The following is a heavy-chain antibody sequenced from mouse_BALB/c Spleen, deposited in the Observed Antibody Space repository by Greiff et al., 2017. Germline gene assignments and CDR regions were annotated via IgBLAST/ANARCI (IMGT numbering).Heavy chain of an antibody. J-gene: IGHJ3*01. CDR2: IDPENGNT. Sequence: VHVKQSGAELVRPGALVKLSCKASGFNIKDYYMHWVKQRPEQGLEWIGWIDPENGNTIYDPKFQGKASITADTSSNTAYLQLSSLTSEDTAVYYCASYYGSSFAYWGQGTLVTVSA. V-gene: IGHV14-1*02. CDR1: GFNIKDYY. D-gene: IGHD1-1*01. CDR3: ASYYGSSFAY.